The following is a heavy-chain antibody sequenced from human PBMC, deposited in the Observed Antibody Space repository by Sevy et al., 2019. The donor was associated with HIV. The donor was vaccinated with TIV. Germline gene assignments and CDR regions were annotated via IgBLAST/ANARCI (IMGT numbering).Heavy chain of an antibody. CDR3: AREGCTKPHDY. D-gene: IGHD2-8*01. Sequence: GESLKISCAVSGFTFSKYSMSWVRQPPGKGLEWVSTLSFGCGEINYTDSVKGRFTISRDNSKSSVYLQMNNLRPEDTAVYYCAREGCTKPHDYWGQGTLVTVSS. CDR2: LSFGCGEI. J-gene: IGHJ4*02. CDR1: GFTFSKYS. V-gene: IGHV3-23*01.